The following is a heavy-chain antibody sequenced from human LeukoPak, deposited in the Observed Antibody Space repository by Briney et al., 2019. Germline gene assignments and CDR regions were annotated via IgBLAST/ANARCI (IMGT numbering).Heavy chain of an antibody. CDR2: IYPSDSDT. J-gene: IGHJ4*02. V-gene: IGHV5-51*01. Sequence: GESLKISCMGSGYSFTNYWIGWVRQVPGSGLEWMGVIYPSDSDTRYSPSFQDQVTISADKSIDTAYLQWSSLKASDTAMYYCARQRGSGFDFDSWGQGTLVTVSS. CDR1: GYSFTNYW. CDR3: ARQRGSGFDFDS. D-gene: IGHD5-12*01.